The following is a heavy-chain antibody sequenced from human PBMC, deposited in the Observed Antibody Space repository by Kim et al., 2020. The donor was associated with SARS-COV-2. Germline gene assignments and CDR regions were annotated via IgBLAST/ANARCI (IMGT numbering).Heavy chain of an antibody. CDR3: ARVYLPGARSRIAVAGPSRGWYFDL. J-gene: IGHJ2*01. V-gene: IGHV1-18*04. Sequence: VSVKVSCKASGYTFTSYGISWVRQAPGQGLEWMGWISAYNGNTNYAQKLQGRVTMTTDTSTSTAYMELRSLRSDDTAVYYCARVYLPGARSRIAVAGPSRGWYFDLWGRGTLVTVYS. D-gene: IGHD6-19*01. CDR1: GYTFTSYG. CDR2: ISAYNGNT.